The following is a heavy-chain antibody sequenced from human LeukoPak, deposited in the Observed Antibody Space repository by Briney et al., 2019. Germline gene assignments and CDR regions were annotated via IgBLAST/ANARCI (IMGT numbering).Heavy chain of an antibody. CDR3: ARGPILWELLPHSVFDI. V-gene: IGHV4-34*01. Sequence: PSETLSLTCAVYGGSFSGYYWSWIPQPPGKGLEWIEEINHSGSTNYNPSLKSRVTISVDTSKNQFSLKLSSVTAADTAVYYCARGPILWELLPHSVFDIWGQGTMVTVSS. D-gene: IGHD1-26*01. J-gene: IGHJ3*02. CDR2: INHSGST. CDR1: GGSFSGYY.